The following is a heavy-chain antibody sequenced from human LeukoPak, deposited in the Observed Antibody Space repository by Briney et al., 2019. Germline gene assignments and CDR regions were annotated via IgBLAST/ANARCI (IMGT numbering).Heavy chain of an antibody. J-gene: IGHJ4*02. CDR1: GDSIGNHY. V-gene: IGHV4-39*07. CDR3: AREKGSYSLFGY. CDR2: IYYSGST. D-gene: IGHD1-26*01. Sequence: SETLSLTCSVSGDSIGNHYWSWIRQPPGKGLEWIGSIYYSGSTYYNPSLKSRVTISVDTSKNQFSLKLSSVTAADTAVYYCAREKGSYSLFGYWGQGTLVTVSS.